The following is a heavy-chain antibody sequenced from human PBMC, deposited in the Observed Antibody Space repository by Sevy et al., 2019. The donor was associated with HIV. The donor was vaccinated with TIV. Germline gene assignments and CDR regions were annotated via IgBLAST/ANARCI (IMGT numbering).Heavy chain of an antibody. CDR3: VRDHHLRGRHWFDS. CDR1: GGSLVSPTFY. J-gene: IGHJ5*01. V-gene: IGHV4-39*02. Sequence: SETLSLTCTASGGSLVSPTFYWGWVRQPPGERLEWIAAMHYGGNTYYNPSLKDRLAMSIETSKNQFSLNLTSVTAADAAVYHCVRDHHLRGRHWFDSWGQGALVTVSS. CDR2: MHYGGNT. D-gene: IGHD3-16*01.